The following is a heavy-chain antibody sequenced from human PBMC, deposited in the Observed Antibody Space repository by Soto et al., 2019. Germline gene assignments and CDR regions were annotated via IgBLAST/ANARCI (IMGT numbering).Heavy chain of an antibody. D-gene: IGHD3-3*01. CDR1: GYTFTSYG. J-gene: IGHJ6*03. CDR3: ARKTIFGVVLYYMDV. CDR2: ISAYNGDR. Sequence: VKVSCKASGYTFTSYGISWVRQAPGQGLEWMGWISAYNGDRNYAQKLQGRVTMTTDTSKNQFSLKLSSVTAADTAVYYCARKTIFGVVLYYMDVWGKGTTVTVSS. V-gene: IGHV1-18*01.